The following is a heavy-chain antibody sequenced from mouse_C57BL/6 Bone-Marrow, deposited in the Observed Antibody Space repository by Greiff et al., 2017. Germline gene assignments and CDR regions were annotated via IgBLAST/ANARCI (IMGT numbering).Heavy chain of an antibody. D-gene: IGHD2-10*02. CDR3: ARHWGYEYGNYPFAY. V-gene: IGHV5-12*01. Sequence: EVNLVESGGGLVQPGGSLKLSCAASGFTFSDYYMYWVRQTPEKRLEWVAYISNGGGSTYYPDTVKGRFTISRDNAKNTLYLQMSRLKSEDTAMYYCARHWGYEYGNYPFAYWGQGTLVTVSA. J-gene: IGHJ3*01. CDR2: ISNGGGST. CDR1: GFTFSDYY.